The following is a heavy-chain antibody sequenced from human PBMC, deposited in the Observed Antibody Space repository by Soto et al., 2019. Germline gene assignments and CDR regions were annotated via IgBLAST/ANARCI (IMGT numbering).Heavy chain of an antibody. J-gene: IGHJ4*02. Sequence: QVQLRESGPGLVKPSQTLSLTCTVSDGSISSSDHYWTWIRQPPGKGLEWTGYIYYSGSTYYNPSLQRRVTMSVDTSKNQFSLKLSSVTAADTAMYYCARDRGGSYYLDYWGQGILVTVSS. CDR1: DGSISSSDHY. CDR3: ARDRGGSYYLDY. D-gene: IGHD1-26*01. V-gene: IGHV4-30-4*01. CDR2: IYYSGST.